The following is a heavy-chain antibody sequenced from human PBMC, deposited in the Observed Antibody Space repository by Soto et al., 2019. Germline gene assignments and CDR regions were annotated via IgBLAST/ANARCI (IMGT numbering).Heavy chain of an antibody. J-gene: IGHJ6*02. CDR3: AAGVGRAYGADV. Sequence: QVQLQESGPGLVKPSGTLSLTCAVSVGSITSSNWWSWVRQAPGKGLEWIGEIYHSGSTNYNPSLKGRVTVSVDKSTNHFSMNLKSVTAADTAVYYCAAGVGRAYGADVWGQGMTVTVSS. CDR1: VGSITSSNW. V-gene: IGHV4-4*02. D-gene: IGHD3-3*01. CDR2: IYHSGST.